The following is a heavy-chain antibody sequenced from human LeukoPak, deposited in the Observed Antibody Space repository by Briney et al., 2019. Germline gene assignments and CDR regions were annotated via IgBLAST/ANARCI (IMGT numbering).Heavy chain of an antibody. D-gene: IGHD6-19*01. CDR1: GFIFRDYF. CDR2: ISNSGSIK. CDR3: AKDDTSGWYDY. J-gene: IGHJ4*02. V-gene: IGHV3-11*01. Sequence: GGSLRLSCAASGFIFRDYFMSWIRQTPGKGLEWVAYISNSGSIKYYRDSVKGRFTISRDNAKNSLYLQMNSLRAEDTAVHYCAKDDTSGWYDYWGQGTLVTVSS.